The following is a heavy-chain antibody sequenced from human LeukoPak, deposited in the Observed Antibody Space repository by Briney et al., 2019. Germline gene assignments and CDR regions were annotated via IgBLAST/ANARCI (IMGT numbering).Heavy chain of an antibody. CDR3: ARDLWGDYGQFDY. CDR1: GGSISSHY. D-gene: IGHD4-17*01. V-gene: IGHV4-59*11. J-gene: IGHJ4*02. Sequence: SETLSLTCTVSGGSISSHYWSWIRQPPGKGLEWIGYIYYSGRTNYNPSLKSRVTISVDTSKNQFSLKLSSVTAADTAVYYCARDLWGDYGQFDYWGQGTLVTVSS. CDR2: IYYSGRT.